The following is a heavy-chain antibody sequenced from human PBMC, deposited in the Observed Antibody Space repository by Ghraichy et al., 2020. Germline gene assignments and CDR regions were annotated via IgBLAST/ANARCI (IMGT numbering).Heavy chain of an antibody. V-gene: IGHV1-2*04. CDR2: INPNSGGT. D-gene: IGHD5-24*01. J-gene: IGHJ4*02. Sequence: ASVKVSCKASGYTFTGYYMHWVRQAPGQGLEWMGWINPNSGGTNYAQKFQGWVTMTRDTSISTAYMELSRLRSDDTAVYYCARGAPLGGRDGYSAYDYWGQGTLVTVSS. CDR3: ARGAPLGGRDGYSAYDY. CDR1: GYTFTGYY.